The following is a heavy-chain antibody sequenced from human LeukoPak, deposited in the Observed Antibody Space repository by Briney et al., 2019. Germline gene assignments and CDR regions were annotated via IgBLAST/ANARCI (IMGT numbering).Heavy chain of an antibody. D-gene: IGHD3-22*01. V-gene: IGHV3-30-3*01. CDR3: AKGYYYDSSGYSRLACFDS. CDR2: ISYDGGNK. J-gene: IGHJ4*02. Sequence: GRSLRLSCAASGFTFSSYAMHWVRQAPGKGLEWVAVISYDGGNKYYADSVKGRFTISRDNSKNTVYLQMNSLRGEDTAVYYCAKGYYYDSSGYSRLACFDSWGQGTLVTVSS. CDR1: GFTFSSYA.